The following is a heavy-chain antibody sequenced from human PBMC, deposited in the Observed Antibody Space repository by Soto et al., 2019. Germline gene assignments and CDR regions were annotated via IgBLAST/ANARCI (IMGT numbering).Heavy chain of an antibody. CDR2: IKSKTDGGTT. J-gene: IGHJ4*02. CDR3: TTGYSYGLRNR. D-gene: IGHD5-18*01. CDR1: GFPFSNAW. V-gene: IGHV3-15*01. Sequence: GSLRLSCAASGFPFSNAWMFWVRQVPGKGLEWVGRIKSKTDGGTTDYAAPVKGRFTISRDDSKNTLYLQMSSLKTEDTAVYYCTTGYSYGLRNRWGQGTLVTVSS.